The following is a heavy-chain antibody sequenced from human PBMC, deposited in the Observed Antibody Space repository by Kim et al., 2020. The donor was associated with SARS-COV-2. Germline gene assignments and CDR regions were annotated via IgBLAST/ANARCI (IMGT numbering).Heavy chain of an antibody. Sequence: GGSLRLCCAASGFTFSSYGMHWVRQAPGKGLEWVAVISYDGSNKYYADSVKGRFTISRDNSKNTLYLQMNSLRAEDTAVYYCAKAEWQQLGLVYYYYGM. J-gene: IGHJ6*01. D-gene: IGHD6-13*01. V-gene: IGHV3-30*18. CDR1: GFTFSSYG. CDR2: ISYDGSNK. CDR3: AKAEWQQLGLVYYYYGM.